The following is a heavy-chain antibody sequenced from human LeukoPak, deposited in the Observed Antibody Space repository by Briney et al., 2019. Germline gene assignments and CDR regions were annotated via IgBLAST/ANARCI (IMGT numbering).Heavy chain of an antibody. J-gene: IGHJ4*02. V-gene: IGHV4-61*02. Sequence: SQTLSLTCTVSGASISSGDYYWSWIRQPAGKGLEWIGRIYTSGSTNYNPSLKSRVTMSVDTSKNQFSLKLSSVTAADTAVYYCARGRNWNYAQTTYYFDYWGQGTLVTVSS. CDR3: ARGRNWNYAQTTYYFDY. D-gene: IGHD1-7*01. CDR1: GASISSGDYY. CDR2: IYTSGST.